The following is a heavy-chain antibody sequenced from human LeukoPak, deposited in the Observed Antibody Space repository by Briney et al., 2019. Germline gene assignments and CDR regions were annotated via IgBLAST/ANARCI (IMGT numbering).Heavy chain of an antibody. V-gene: IGHV1-18*04. J-gene: IGHJ5*02. CDR1: GYTFTSYG. CDR3: ARRLGYCGGGSCYGRDWEINWFDP. D-gene: IGHD2-15*01. CDR2: ISAYNGNT. Sequence: ASVKVSCKASGYTFTSYGISWVRQAHGQGLEWMGCISAYNGNTNYAQKLQGRVTMTTDTSTSTAYMELRSLRSDDTAVYYCARRLGYCGGGSCYGRDWEINWFDPWGQGTLVSVSS.